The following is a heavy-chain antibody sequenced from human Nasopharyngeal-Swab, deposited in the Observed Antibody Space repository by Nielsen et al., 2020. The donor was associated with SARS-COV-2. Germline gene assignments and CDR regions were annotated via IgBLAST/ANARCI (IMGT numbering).Heavy chain of an antibody. Sequence: GESLKISCKGSGYTFTSNWIGWVRQMPGKGLEWMGIIYPGNSDTRYSPSFQGQVTISADKSITTAYLQWSSLKASDTAMYYCARRSSFGDPNAFDIWGQGTMVTVSS. V-gene: IGHV5-51*01. CDR2: IYPGNSDT. CDR3: ARRSSFGDPNAFDI. J-gene: IGHJ3*02. D-gene: IGHD4-17*01. CDR1: GYTFTSNW.